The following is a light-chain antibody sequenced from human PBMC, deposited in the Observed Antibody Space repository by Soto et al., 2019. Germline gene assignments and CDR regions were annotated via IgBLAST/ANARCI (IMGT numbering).Light chain of an antibody. Sequence: DIQLTQSPSFLSASVGDRVTITCWASQGIRSYLAWYQQKPGKAPKLLIYTASTLQSGVPSRFSGSGSGTEFTLTISSLQPEDFATYYCQQLYSYPHTFGQGTKLEIK. V-gene: IGKV1-9*01. CDR2: TAS. CDR3: QQLYSYPHT. J-gene: IGKJ2*01. CDR1: QGIRSY.